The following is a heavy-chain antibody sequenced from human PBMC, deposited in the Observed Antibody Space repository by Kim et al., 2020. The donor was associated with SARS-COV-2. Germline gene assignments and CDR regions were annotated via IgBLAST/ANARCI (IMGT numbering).Heavy chain of an antibody. Sequence: ASVKVSCKASGYTFTGYYMHWVRQAPGQGLEWMGWINPNSGGTNYAQKFQGRVTMTRDTSISTAYMELSRLRSDDTAVYYCARDLISYWRLNYNWFDPWGQGTLVTVSS. J-gene: IGHJ5*02. V-gene: IGHV1-2*02. D-gene: IGHD2-8*02. CDR2: INPNSGGT. CDR1: GYTFTGYY. CDR3: ARDLISYWRLNYNWFDP.